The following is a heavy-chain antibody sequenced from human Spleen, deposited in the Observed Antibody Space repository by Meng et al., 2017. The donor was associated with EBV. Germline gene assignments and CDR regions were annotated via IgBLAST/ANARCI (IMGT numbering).Heavy chain of an antibody. CDR3: ARLGYGGYSAYAFDI. V-gene: IGHV1-18*01. Sequence: QGHLGQPGPQVKKPGAHMKAAGKASGYNFSSYGITWVRQAPGQGLEWMGWISAYSDNTKYAQKFQGRVTMTTDTPTSTAYMELRSLRSDDTAVYHCARLGYGGYSAYAFDIWGQGTMVT. D-gene: IGHD4-23*01. CDR1: GYNFSSYG. CDR2: ISAYSDNT. J-gene: IGHJ3*02.